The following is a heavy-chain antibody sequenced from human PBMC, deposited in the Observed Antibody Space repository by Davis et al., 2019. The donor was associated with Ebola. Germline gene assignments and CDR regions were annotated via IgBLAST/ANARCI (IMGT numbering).Heavy chain of an antibody. CDR3: ARRSGTLGGMDV. Sequence: GESLKISCAASGFTFSSYGMHWDRQAPGKGLEWVAVIWYDGSNKYYADSVKGRFTISRDNSKNTLYLQMNSLRAEDTAVYYCARRSGTLGGMDVWGQGTTVTVSS. D-gene: IGHD1-14*01. CDR2: IWYDGSNK. V-gene: IGHV3-33*01. J-gene: IGHJ6*02. CDR1: GFTFSSYG.